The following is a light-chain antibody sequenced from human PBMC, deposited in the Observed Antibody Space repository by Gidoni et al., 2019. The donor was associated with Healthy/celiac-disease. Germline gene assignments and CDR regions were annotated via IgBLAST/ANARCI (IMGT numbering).Light chain of an antibody. V-gene: IGKV4-1*01. Sequence: DIVMTQSQDSLAVSLGERSTINCKSSQSVIYSSNNKNYLSWYQQKPGQPPKLLIYGASTREAGVPDRFSGSGSGTDCTLTISSLQAEDVAVYYGQQYYSTLCSFGQGTKLEIK. CDR2: GAS. CDR1: QSVIYSSNNKNY. J-gene: IGKJ2*04. CDR3: QQYYSTLCS.